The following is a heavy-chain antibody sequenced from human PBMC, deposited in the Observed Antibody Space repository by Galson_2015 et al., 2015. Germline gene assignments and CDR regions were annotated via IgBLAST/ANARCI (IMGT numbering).Heavy chain of an antibody. D-gene: IGHD2-15*01. V-gene: IGHV3-23*01. Sequence: SLRLSCAASGFTFSNYAMTWVRQVPGKGLEWVSTISGDGERTYYADSVKGRFTISRDNSKNTLYLLLNSLRVEDTAVYYCAKGCSATCYGEDDYWGQGTLVTVTS. CDR1: GFTFSNYA. J-gene: IGHJ4*02. CDR2: ISGDGERT. CDR3: AKGCSATCYGEDDY.